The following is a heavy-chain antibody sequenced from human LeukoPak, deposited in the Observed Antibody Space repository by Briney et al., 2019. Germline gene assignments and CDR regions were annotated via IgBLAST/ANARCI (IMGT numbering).Heavy chain of an antibody. CDR1: GFTFSSYS. J-gene: IGHJ3*02. CDR2: ISSSSSTI. D-gene: IGHD6-13*01. Sequence: GGSLRLSCAASGFTFSSYSMNWVRQAPGKGLEWVSYISSSSSTIYYADSVKGRFTISRDNAKNSLYLQMNSLRAEDTAVYYCARVGRHSSSWYLHAFDIWGQGTMVTVSS. CDR3: ARVGRHSSSWYLHAFDI. V-gene: IGHV3-48*01.